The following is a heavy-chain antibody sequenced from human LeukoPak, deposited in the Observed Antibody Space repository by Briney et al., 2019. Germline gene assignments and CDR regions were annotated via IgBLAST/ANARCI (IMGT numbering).Heavy chain of an antibody. D-gene: IGHD2-21*01. V-gene: IGHV3-64D*06. CDR2: ISSNGGST. J-gene: IGHJ5*02. CDR3: VKDYDIVGWNWFDP. CDR1: GFTFSSYA. Sequence: PGGSLRLSCSASGFTFSSYAMHWVRQAPGKGLEYVSDISSNGGSTYYADSVKGRFTISRDNSKNTLYLQMSSLRAEDTAVYYCVKDYDIVGWNWFDPWGQGTLVTVSS.